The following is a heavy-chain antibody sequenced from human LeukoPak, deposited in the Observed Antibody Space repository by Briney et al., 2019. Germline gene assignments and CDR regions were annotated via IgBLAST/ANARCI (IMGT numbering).Heavy chain of an antibody. V-gene: IGHV4-31*03. CDR2: IYYSGST. J-gene: IGHJ4*02. Sequence: SETLSLTCTVSGGSISSGGYYWSWIRQHPGKGLEWIGYIYYSGSTYYNPSLKSRVTISLDTSKNQFSLKLSSVTAADTAVYFCARASIVEATFGDYWGQGTLVTVSS. CDR3: ARASIVEATFGDY. CDR1: GGSISSGGYY. D-gene: IGHD1-26*01.